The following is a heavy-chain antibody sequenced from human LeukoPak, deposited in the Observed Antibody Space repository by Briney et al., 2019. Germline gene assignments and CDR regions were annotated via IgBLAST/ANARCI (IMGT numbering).Heavy chain of an antibody. Sequence: PGRSLRLSCAASGFTLSSYAMHWVRQAPGKGLEWVAVISYDGSNKYYADSVKGRFTISRDNSKNTLYLQMNSLRAEDTAVYYCAREDNYVATIKGYFDYWGQGTLVTVSS. CDR1: GFTLSSYA. CDR2: ISYDGSNK. D-gene: IGHD5-12*01. J-gene: IGHJ4*02. CDR3: AREDNYVATIKGYFDY. V-gene: IGHV3-30*04.